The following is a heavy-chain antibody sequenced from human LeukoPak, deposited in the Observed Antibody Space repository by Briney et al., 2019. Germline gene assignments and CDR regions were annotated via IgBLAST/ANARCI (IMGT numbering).Heavy chain of an antibody. CDR2: IFYSGST. Sequence: PSETLSLTCTVSDGSISGFQWSWIRQPPGKGLEWIGNIFYSGSTYYSPSLRSRVTISLDTSRNQFSLKLNSVTAADTAVYYCAKSNGYGLVDIWGQGTMVTVSS. J-gene: IGHJ3*02. CDR3: AKSNGYGLVDI. CDR1: DGSISGFQ. V-gene: IGHV4-59*12. D-gene: IGHD3-10*01.